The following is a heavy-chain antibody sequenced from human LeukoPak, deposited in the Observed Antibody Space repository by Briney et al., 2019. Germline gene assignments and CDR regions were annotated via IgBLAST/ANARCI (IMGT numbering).Heavy chain of an antibody. CDR1: GFSVTSTYC. D-gene: IGHD3-10*01. Sequence: PSETLSLTCTVSGFSVTSTYCWGWIRQPPGKGLEWIGNIYHSGTTYYNPSLKSRVTMSINTSKNQFSLNLASVSAADSAIYYCARVCCYYDSGSYPNWPDPWGQGTLVTVSS. V-gene: IGHV4-38-2*02. CDR3: ARVCCYYDSGSYPNWPDP. CDR2: IYHSGTT. J-gene: IGHJ5*02.